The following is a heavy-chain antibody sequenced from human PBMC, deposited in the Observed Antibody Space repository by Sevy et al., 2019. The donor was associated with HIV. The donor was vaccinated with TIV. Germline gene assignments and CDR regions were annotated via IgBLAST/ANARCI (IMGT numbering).Heavy chain of an antibody. J-gene: IGHJ4*02. Sequence: SETLSLTCTVSGGSITSLYWNWIRQPPGKGLEWFANIYYNGHINYNPSLKSRVTLSLDTSKNQFSLRLSSMTAADTAMYYCAGENAWGRGYSWGQGTLVTVSS. CDR2: IYYNGHI. V-gene: IGHV4-59*08. CDR3: AGENAWGRGYS. CDR1: GGSITSLY. D-gene: IGHD1-26*01.